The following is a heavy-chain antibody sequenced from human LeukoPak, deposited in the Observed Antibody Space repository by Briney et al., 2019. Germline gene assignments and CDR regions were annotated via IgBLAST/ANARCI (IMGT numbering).Heavy chain of an antibody. CDR2: IWHDGDTK. Sequence: GGSLRLSCAASGFTFSSYGMHWVRQAPGKGLEWVAVIWHDGDTKFYADSVKGRFTISRDKSKNTLYLEMNSLRAEDTAVYYCVKDSTTRASNLPDYWGQGTLVTVSS. CDR3: VKDSTTRASNLPDY. V-gene: IGHV3-33*03. CDR1: GFTFSSYG. D-gene: IGHD1/OR15-1a*01. J-gene: IGHJ4*02.